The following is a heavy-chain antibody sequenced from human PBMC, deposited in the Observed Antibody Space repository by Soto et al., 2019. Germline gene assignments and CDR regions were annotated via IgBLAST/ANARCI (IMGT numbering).Heavy chain of an antibody. Sequence: ASVKVSCKASGGTFSSYAISWVRQAPGQGLEWMGGIIPIFGTANYAQKFQGRVTITADESTSTAYMELSSLRSEDTAVYYCRITMVREAYYGMDVWGQGTTVTVSS. V-gene: IGHV1-69*13. J-gene: IGHJ6*02. CDR3: RITMVREAYYGMDV. D-gene: IGHD3-10*01. CDR2: IIPIFGTA. CDR1: GGTFSSYA.